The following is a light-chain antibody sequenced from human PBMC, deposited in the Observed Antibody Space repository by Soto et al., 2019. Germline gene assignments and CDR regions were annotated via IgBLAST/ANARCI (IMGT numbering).Light chain of an antibody. V-gene: IGKV3-20*01. CDR2: GAS. J-gene: IGKJ1*01. CDR1: QSVSSNY. Sequence: EVVLTQSPGAVSLTPRERATLSCRASQSVSSNYLAWYQQKPGQAPRLLIYGASSRATGIPDRFSGSGSGTDFTLTISRLEPEDFAVYYCQQYGSSRWTFGQGTKVDI. CDR3: QQYGSSRWT.